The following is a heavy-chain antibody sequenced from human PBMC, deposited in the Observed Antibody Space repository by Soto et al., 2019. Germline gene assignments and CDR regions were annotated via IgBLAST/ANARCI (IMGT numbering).Heavy chain of an antibody. J-gene: IGHJ3*01. CDR2: INPSGGST. Sequence: GASVKVSCKASGYTFTSYYMHWVRQAPGQGLEWMGIINPSGGSTNYAQKFQGRVTMTRDTSTSTVYMELSSLRSEDTAVYYCARPMTPDAFDVWGQGTMVTVSS. CDR3: ARPMTPDAFDV. V-gene: IGHV1-46*03. CDR1: GYTFTSYY.